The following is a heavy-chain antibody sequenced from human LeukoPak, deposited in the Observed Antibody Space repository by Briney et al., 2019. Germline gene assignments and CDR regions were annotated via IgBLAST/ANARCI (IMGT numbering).Heavy chain of an antibody. CDR2: ISGSGGGT. CDR1: GFTFSNYA. J-gene: IGHJ4*02. CDR3: AKRGVVIRVILVGFHKEAYYFDS. Sequence: GESLRLSCAASGFTFSNYAMSWVRQAPGKGLEWVADISGSGGGTNYADSVKGRFTISRDNPKNTLYLQMNNLSADDTAVYFCAKRGVVIRVILVGFHKEAYYFDSWGQGALVTVSS. D-gene: IGHD3-10*01. V-gene: IGHV3-23*01.